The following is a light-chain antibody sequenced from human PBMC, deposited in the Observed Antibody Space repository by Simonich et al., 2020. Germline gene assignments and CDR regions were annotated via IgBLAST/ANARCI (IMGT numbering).Light chain of an antibody. CDR1: SSNIGNNY. CDR3: GTWDSSLSAGV. CDR2: DNN. Sequence: QSVLTQPPSVSAAPGQKVTISCTGSSSNIGNNYVSWYQQHPGTAPKHRMNDNNKRPSGSRDRISGSKSGTSATLGITGLQAGDEADYYCGTWDSSLSAGVFGGGTKLTVL. J-gene: IGLJ2*01. V-gene: IGLV1-51*01.